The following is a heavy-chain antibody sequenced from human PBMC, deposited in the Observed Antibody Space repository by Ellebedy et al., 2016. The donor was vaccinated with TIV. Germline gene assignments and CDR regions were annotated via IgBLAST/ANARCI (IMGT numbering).Heavy chain of an antibody. Sequence: GSLRLXCAVYGGSFSGYYWSWIRQPPGKGLEWIGYIYYSGSTNYNPSLKSRVTISVDTSKNQFSLKLSSVTAADTAVYYCARDQEEDSHPWSDGRRGYYYGMDVWGQGTTVTVSS. D-gene: IGHD1-1*01. CDR2: IYYSGST. CDR1: GGSFSGYY. CDR3: ARDQEEDSHPWSDGRRGYYYGMDV. V-gene: IGHV4-59*01. J-gene: IGHJ6*02.